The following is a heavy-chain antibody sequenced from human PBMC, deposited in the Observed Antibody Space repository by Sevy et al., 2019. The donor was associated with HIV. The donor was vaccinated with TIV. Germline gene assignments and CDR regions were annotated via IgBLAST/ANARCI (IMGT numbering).Heavy chain of an antibody. Sequence: GGSLRLSCAASAFTFSSYGMHWVRQAPGKGLEWVAVIWYDGSNKYYADSVKGRFTISRDNSKNTLYLQMNSLRAEDTAVYYCARDGTRYCSSTSCPGDYYYGMDVWGQGTTVTVSS. CDR1: AFTFSSYG. CDR2: IWYDGSNK. D-gene: IGHD2-2*01. CDR3: ARDGTRYCSSTSCPGDYYYGMDV. V-gene: IGHV3-33*01. J-gene: IGHJ6*02.